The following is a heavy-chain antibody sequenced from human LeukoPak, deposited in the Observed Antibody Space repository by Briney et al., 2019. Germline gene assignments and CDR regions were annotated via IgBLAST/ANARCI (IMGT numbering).Heavy chain of an antibody. D-gene: IGHD2-2*01. J-gene: IGHJ6*03. V-gene: IGHV3-21*01. Sequence: GGSLRLSCAASGFTFSSYSMNWVRQAPGKGLEWVSSISSSSSYKYYADSVKGRFTISRDNAKNSLYLQMNSLRAEDTAVYYCARGPYCSSTRCYALYYYMDVWGKGTTVTISS. CDR3: ARGPYCSSTRCYALYYYMDV. CDR2: ISSSSSYK. CDR1: GFTFSSYS.